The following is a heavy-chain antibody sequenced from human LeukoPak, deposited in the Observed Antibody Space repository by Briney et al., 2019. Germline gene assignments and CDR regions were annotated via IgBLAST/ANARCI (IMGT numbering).Heavy chain of an antibody. J-gene: IGHJ4*02. CDR2: ISGSGGRT. D-gene: IGHD2-2*01. CDR1: GFTFSNYA. V-gene: IGHV3-23*01. Sequence: PGGSLRLSCAASGFTFSNYAMSWVRQAPGKGLEWVSAISGSGGRTYYADSVKGRFTISRDNSKNTLSLQMNSLRAEDAAVYYCARVGSPGYCSSTSCFQDYWGQGTLVTVSS. CDR3: ARVGSPGYCSSTSCFQDY.